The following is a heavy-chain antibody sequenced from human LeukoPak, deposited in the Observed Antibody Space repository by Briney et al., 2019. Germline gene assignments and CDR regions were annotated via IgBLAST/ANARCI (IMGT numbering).Heavy chain of an antibody. J-gene: IGHJ4*02. CDR1: GFTFSSYS. CDR2: ISRTGGDI. V-gene: IGHV3-21*01. CDR3: ASPSDYYDSSGYYY. D-gene: IGHD3-22*01. Sequence: GGSLRLSCAASGFTFSSYSMNWVRQAPGKGLEWVSSISRTGGDIYYTDSVKGRFTISRDNAKSSLYLQMETLRVEDTAVYYCASPSDYYDSSGYYYWGQGTLVTVSS.